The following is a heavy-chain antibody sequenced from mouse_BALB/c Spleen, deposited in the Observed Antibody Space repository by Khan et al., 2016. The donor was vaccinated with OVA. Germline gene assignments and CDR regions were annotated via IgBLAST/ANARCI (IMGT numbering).Heavy chain of an antibody. J-gene: IGHJ4*01. V-gene: IGHV3-2*02. Sequence: EVQLLESGPGLVKPSQSLSLTCTVSGYSFTSNYVWNWIRQLPGNKLEWMGIISYSGSTNYNPFLNSRISITRDTSKNQFFLQLNSVTTEDTATYYCARGNYYGYAMDYWGQGTSVTVSS. D-gene: IGHD1-1*01. CDR2: ISYSGST. CDR1: GYSFTSNYV. CDR3: ARGNYYGYAMDY.